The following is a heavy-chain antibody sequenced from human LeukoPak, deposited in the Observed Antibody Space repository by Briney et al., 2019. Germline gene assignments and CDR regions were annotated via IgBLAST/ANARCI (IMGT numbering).Heavy chain of an antibody. D-gene: IGHD6-13*01. CDR1: GGSISSYY. CDR2: IYDSGFT. Sequence: PSETLSLTCTASGGSISSYYWSWIRQPPGKGLEWIGYIYDSGFTNYNPSLKSRVTISIDTSKNQFSPKLNSVTAADTAVYYCARRGGSWTFDYWGQGTLATVSS. V-gene: IGHV4-59*08. J-gene: IGHJ4*02. CDR3: ARRGGSWTFDY.